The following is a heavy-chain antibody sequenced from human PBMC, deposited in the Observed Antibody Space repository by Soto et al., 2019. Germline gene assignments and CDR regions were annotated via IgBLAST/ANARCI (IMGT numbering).Heavy chain of an antibody. D-gene: IGHD2-21*02. CDR2: INVYNGDR. CDR3: ARLQLVGDRMLTWFAP. CDR1: GYIFTKYG. Sequence: QVQVVQSGPELKKPGASVKVSCKAQGYIFTKYGIGWVRQAPGHGLEWMGLINVYNGDRKVAQKFQDRVSMTTGTATDTASMELKRLRPGDTAVYYCARLQLVGDRMLTWFAPWGQGALVTVS. V-gene: IGHV1-18*01. J-gene: IGHJ5*02.